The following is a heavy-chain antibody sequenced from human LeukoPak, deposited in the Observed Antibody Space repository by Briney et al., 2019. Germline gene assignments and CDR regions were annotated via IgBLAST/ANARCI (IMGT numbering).Heavy chain of an antibody. J-gene: IGHJ4*02. CDR3: AKSPRGELSY. CDR1: GGSISSYNSY. D-gene: IGHD3-16*02. Sequence: SETLSLTCTVSGGSISSYNSYWGWIRQPPGKGLEWIGSIYHSGNTDFNPSLKSRVTMSVDTSKNQFALKLSSVTAEDTAVYYCAKSPRGELSYWGQGTLVTVSS. V-gene: IGHV4-39*06. CDR2: IYHSGNT.